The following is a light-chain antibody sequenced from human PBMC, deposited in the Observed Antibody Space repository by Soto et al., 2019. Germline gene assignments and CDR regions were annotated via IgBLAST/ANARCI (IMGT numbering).Light chain of an antibody. V-gene: IGKV3-20*01. CDR2: STS. CDR1: QTIGRNY. J-gene: IGKJ4*01. Sequence: EIVLTQSPGTLSLSPGETATLSCRASQTIGRNYLAWYQQKPGQAPRLLIFSTSTRATGIPERFSGGGSGTDFTLSISRLEPEDFAVHYCQQYASSTLLTFGGGTKVEIK. CDR3: QQYASSTLLT.